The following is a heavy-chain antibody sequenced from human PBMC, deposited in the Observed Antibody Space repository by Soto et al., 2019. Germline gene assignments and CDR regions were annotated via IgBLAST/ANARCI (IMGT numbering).Heavy chain of an antibody. V-gene: IGHV1-69*02. CDR1: GGTFRNYP. CDR3: ARGPLVVLNYFES. J-gene: IGHJ4*02. Sequence: QVQLVQSGTEVKKPGSSVKVSCKASGGTFRNYPINWVRQAPGQGLEWMGSIFPLTDIPDYAQNFQARLTSSADKATSTAYMELISLTSDDTAMYFCARGPLVVLNYFESWGQGTLVTVSS. CDR2: IFPLTDIP.